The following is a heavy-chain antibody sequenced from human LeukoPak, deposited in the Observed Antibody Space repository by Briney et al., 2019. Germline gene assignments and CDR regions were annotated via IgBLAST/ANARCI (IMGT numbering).Heavy chain of an antibody. CDR2: IYYSGST. Sequence: PSETLSPTCTVSGGSISSSSYYWGWIRQPPGKGLEWIGSIYYSGSTYYNPSLKSRVTISVDTSKNQFSLKLSSVTAADTAVYYCARQVDGSWFDPWGQGTLVTVSS. J-gene: IGHJ5*02. V-gene: IGHV4-39*01. CDR1: GGSISSSSYY. CDR3: ARQVDGSWFDP. D-gene: IGHD2-15*01.